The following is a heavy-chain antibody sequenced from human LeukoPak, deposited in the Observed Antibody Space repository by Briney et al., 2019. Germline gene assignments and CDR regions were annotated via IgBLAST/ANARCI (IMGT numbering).Heavy chain of an antibody. CDR1: GYTFTSYG. Sequence: ASVKGSCKASGYTFTSYGISWVRQAPGQGLEWMGWISAYNGNTNYAQKLQGRVTMTTDTSTSTAYMELRSLRSDDTAVYYCARDRPYSSGWYGNNWFDPWGQGTLVTVSS. J-gene: IGHJ5*02. CDR2: ISAYNGNT. CDR3: ARDRPYSSGWYGNNWFDP. V-gene: IGHV1-18*01. D-gene: IGHD6-19*01.